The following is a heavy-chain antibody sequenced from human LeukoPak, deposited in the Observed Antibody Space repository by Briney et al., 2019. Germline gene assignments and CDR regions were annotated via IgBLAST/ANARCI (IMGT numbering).Heavy chain of an antibody. Sequence: SETLSLTCTVSGGPISSYYWSWIRQPPGKGLEWIGYIYYSGSTNYDPSLKSRVTISVDTSKNQFSLKLSSVTAADTAVYYCARGSGWYFDNRPILFYGMDVWGQGTTVTVSS. CDR2: IYYSGST. D-gene: IGHD6-19*01. CDR1: GGPISSYY. CDR3: ARGSGWYFDNRPILFYGMDV. V-gene: IGHV4-59*12. J-gene: IGHJ6*02.